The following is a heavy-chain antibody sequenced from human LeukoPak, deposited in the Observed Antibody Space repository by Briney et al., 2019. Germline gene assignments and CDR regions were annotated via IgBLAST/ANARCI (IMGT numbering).Heavy chain of an antibody. CDR1: GFTVSNYY. CDR2: IYTGGST. J-gene: IGHJ4*02. D-gene: IGHD2-15*01. CDR3: ARGLGTNYGGYCTGGSCPYY. V-gene: IGHV3-66*01. Sequence: PGGSLRLSCGDSGFTVSNYYLSWVRQAPGEGLEWVSVIYTGGSTYYADSVKGRFTISRDISKNTAYLQMNILRVEDTAVYYCARGLGTNYGGYCTGGSCPYYWGQGTLVTVSS.